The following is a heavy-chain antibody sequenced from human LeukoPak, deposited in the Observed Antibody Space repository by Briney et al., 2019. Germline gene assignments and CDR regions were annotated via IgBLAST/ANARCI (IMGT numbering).Heavy chain of an antibody. V-gene: IGHV3-11*05. CDR2: ISSSSDYT. CDR3: ARAPYGMDV. J-gene: IGHJ6*02. CDR1: GFTLSDYY. Sequence: GGSLRLSCAASGFTLSDYYMSWIRQAPGKGLEWVSYISSSSDYTTYADSVKGRFTISRDNAKNSLCLQMNSLRAEDTAFYYCARAPYGMDVWGQGTTVTVSS.